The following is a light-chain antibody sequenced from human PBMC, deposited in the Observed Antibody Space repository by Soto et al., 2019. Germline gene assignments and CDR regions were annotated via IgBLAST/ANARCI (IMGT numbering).Light chain of an antibody. V-gene: IGLV3-21*04. CDR2: YDS. CDR1: NIGRKS. Sequence: YELTQPPSVSVAPGKTARITCGGNNIGRKSVHWYQQKPGQAPVLVIYYDSDRPSGRPERFSGSNSGNTATLTISRVEAGDEADYYCHVWDSSSNHVVFGGGTKLTVL. CDR3: HVWDSSSNHVV. J-gene: IGLJ2*01.